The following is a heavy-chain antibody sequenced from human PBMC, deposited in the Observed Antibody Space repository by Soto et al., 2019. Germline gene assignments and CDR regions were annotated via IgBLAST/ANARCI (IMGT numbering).Heavy chain of an antibody. CDR3: ARDRTAGIAAAGTLDY. CDR1: GGTFSTYT. V-gene: IGHV1-46*01. J-gene: IGHJ4*02. CDR2: INPSGGST. D-gene: IGHD6-13*01. Sequence: ASVKVSCKASGGTFSTYTITWVRQAPGQGLEWMGIINPSGGSTSYAQKFQGRVTMTRDTSTSTVYMELSSLRSEDTAVYYCARDRTAGIAAAGTLDYWGQGTLVTVSS.